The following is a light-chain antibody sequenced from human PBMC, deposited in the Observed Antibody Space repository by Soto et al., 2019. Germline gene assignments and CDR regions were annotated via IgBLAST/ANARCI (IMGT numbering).Light chain of an antibody. CDR1: QAISTW. V-gene: IGKV1D-12*01. Sequence: DIQMTQSPSSVSASVGDRVTITCRASQAISTWLAGYQQKPGKAPKLLIYAASNLQTGVPSRFSGSGSGTDFTLPISSLQPEDFATYYCQQANSFPRTFGQGTKVEIK. CDR2: AAS. J-gene: IGKJ1*01. CDR3: QQANSFPRT.